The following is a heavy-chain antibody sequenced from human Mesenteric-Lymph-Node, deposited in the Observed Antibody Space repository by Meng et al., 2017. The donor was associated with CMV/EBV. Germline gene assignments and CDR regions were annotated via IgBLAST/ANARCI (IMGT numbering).Heavy chain of an antibody. CDR3: AKATRGRGVVPPPYYFDY. CDR2: MNPHSGNT. CDR1: FSNYD. V-gene: IGHV1-8*02. J-gene: IGHJ4*02. Sequence: FSNYDINRVRQATGQGLEWMGWMNPHSGNTGYAPKFQGRVSMTRNTSISTAYMELSSLSSEDTAVYYCAKATRGRGVVPPPYYFDYWGQGALVTVSS. D-gene: IGHD2-15*01.